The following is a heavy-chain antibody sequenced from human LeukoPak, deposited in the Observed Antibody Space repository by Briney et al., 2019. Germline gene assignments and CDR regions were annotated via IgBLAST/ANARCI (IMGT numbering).Heavy chain of an antibody. CDR1: GGSFSGYY. J-gene: IGHJ5*02. D-gene: IGHD2-2*03. Sequence: NPSETLSLTCAVYGGSFSGYYWSWIRQPPGKGLEWIGEINHSGSTNYNPSLKSRVTISVDTSKNQFSLKLSSVTAADTAVYYCARRLDIVVVPAPPGWSDPWGQGTLVTVSS. CDR3: ARRLDIVVVPAPPGWSDP. V-gene: IGHV4-34*01. CDR2: INHSGST.